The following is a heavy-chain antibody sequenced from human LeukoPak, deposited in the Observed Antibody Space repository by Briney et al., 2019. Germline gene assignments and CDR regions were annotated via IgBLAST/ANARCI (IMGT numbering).Heavy chain of an antibody. CDR1: GYTVTSYD. J-gene: IGHJ5*02. D-gene: IGHD1-1*01. CDR3: ARGRYPYNWFDP. Sequence: GASVKVSCKASGYTVTSYDMHWVRQATGQGLEWMGWMNPKSGNTGYAQKFQGRVTMTKNTSRSTAYMELSSLGSEDTAVYYCARGRYPYNWFDPWGQGTLVTVSS. V-gene: IGHV1-8*01. CDR2: MNPKSGNT.